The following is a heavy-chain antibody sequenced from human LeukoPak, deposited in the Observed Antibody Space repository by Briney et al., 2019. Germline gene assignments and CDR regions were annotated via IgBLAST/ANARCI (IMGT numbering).Heavy chain of an antibody. CDR3: AKGGGWSVYYGMDV. CDR2: TSGSGDST. V-gene: IGHV3-23*01. J-gene: IGHJ6*02. Sequence: PGGSLRLSCAASGFTFNNYAMSWVRRAPGKGLEWVSGTSGSGDSTYHADSVKGRFTISRDNSKNTLYLQMNSLRAEDTAVYYCAKGGGWSVYYGMDVWGQGTTVTVSS. CDR1: GFTFNNYA. D-gene: IGHD6-19*01.